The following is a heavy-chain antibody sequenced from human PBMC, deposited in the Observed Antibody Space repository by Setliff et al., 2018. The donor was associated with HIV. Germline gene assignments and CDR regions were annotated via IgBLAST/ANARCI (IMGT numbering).Heavy chain of an antibody. CDR3: ARYFDWFSYGMDV. D-gene: IGHD3-9*01. J-gene: IGHJ6*02. V-gene: IGHV4-39*07. Sequence: SETLSLTCTVSGGSISSSSYYWGWIRQPPGKGLEWIGSIYYSGSTYYNPSLKSRVTISVDTSKNQFSLKLSSVTAADTAVYYCARYFDWFSYGMDVWGQGTTVTRLL. CDR1: GGSISSSSYY. CDR2: IYYSGST.